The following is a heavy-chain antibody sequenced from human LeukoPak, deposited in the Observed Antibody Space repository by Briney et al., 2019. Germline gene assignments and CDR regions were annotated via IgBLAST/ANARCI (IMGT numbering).Heavy chain of an antibody. Sequence: PSETLSLTCAVYGGSFSVYYWSWIRQPPGKELEWIGEINHSGGTYYHPSLKSRVNISVDTSKNQFSLKLSSVAAADTAVYYCARGGYSGSYSGWGQGTLVTVSS. CDR1: GGSFSVYY. CDR2: INHSGGT. D-gene: IGHD1-26*01. CDR3: ARGGYSGSYSG. J-gene: IGHJ4*02. V-gene: IGHV4-34*01.